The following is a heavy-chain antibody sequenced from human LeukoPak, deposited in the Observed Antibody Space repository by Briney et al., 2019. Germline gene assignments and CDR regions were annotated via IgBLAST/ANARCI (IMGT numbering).Heavy chain of an antibody. Sequence: GGSLTPSCAASGFTFSSYGMHWVRQAPGKGLEWVAFIRYDGSNKYYADSVKGRFTISRDNSKNTLYLQMNSLRAEDTAVYYCAKDSGTDFWSGYYIPDYWGQGTLVTVSS. V-gene: IGHV3-30*02. CDR1: GFTFSSYG. D-gene: IGHD3-3*01. CDR3: AKDSGTDFWSGYYIPDY. J-gene: IGHJ4*02. CDR2: IRYDGSNK.